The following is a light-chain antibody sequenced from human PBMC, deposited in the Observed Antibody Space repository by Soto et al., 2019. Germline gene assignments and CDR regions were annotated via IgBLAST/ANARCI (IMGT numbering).Light chain of an antibody. CDR3: AAWDDSLNGPNYV. CDR2: SND. CDR1: SSNIGSNS. J-gene: IGLJ1*01. Sequence: QSALTQPPSASGTPGQRVTISCSGSSSNIGSNSVNWYQQLPGAAPKLLIYSNDQRPSGVPDRFSGSQSGTSASLAISGLRSEDEAGYYCAAWDDSLNGPNYVFGTGTKLTVL. V-gene: IGLV1-44*01.